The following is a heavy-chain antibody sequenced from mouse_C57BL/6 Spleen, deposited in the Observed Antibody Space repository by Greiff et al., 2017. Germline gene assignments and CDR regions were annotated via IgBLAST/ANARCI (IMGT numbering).Heavy chain of an antibody. J-gene: IGHJ2*01. D-gene: IGHD2-2*01. CDR3: ARHGGVTYYFGY. CDR2: ISGGGGNT. Sequence: EVKLVESGGGLVKPGGSLKLSCAASGFTFSSYTMSWVRQTPEKRLEWVATISGGGGNTYYPDSVKGRFTISRDNAKNTLYLQLSSLRSEDTALYYCARHGGVTYYFGYWGPGTTLTVSS. CDR1: GFTFSSYT. V-gene: IGHV5-9*01.